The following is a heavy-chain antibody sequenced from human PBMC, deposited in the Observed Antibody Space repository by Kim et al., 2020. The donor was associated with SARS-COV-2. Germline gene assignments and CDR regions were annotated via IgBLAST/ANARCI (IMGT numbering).Heavy chain of an antibody. D-gene: IGHD2-8*01. CDR2: INHSGST. V-gene: IGHV4-34*01. Sequence: SETLSLTCAVYGGSFSGYYWSWIRQPPGKGLEWIGEINHSGSTNYNPSLKSRVTISVDTSKNQFSLKLSSVTAADTAVYYCARGAHPVGVLSWFDPWGQGTLVTVSS. CDR3: ARGAHPVGVLSWFDP. CDR1: GGSFSGYY. J-gene: IGHJ5*02.